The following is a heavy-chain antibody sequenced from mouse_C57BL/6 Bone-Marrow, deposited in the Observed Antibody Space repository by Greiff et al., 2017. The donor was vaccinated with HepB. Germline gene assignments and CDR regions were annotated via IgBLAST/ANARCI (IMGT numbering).Heavy chain of an antibody. CDR2: INPDSSTI. CDR3: ARLGYDSAWFAY. D-gene: IGHD2-2*01. Sequence: AAEGVDFSRYWMSWVRRAPGKGLEWIGEINPDSSTINYAPSLKDKFIISRDNAKNTLYLQMSKVRSEDTALYYCARLGYDSAWFAYWGQGTLVTVSA. CDR1: GVDFSRYW. V-gene: IGHV4-1*01. J-gene: IGHJ3*01.